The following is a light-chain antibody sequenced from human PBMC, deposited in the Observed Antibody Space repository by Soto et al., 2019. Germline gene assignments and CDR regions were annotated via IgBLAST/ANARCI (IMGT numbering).Light chain of an antibody. Sequence: DIVLTHSPATLSFSPLQTATLSFSSSQSVSSYLALYQQKAGQAPRLLIYEGSNRATGIPTRFSGSGSGTDFTLTISSLQPDDFATYYCQKYHIYSWKFGQGTKVDIK. CDR2: EGS. V-gene: IGKV3-11*01. CDR1: QSVSSY. J-gene: IGKJ1*01. CDR3: QKYHIYSWK.